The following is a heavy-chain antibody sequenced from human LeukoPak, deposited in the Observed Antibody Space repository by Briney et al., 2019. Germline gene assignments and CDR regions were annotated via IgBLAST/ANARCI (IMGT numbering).Heavy chain of an antibody. CDR1: GFTFSNYA. CDR3: VRDVSRRMGMDV. Sequence: GGSLRLSCAASGFTFSNYAMSWIRQAPGKGLEWVSYTSFSGNTISYADSVKGRFTISRDNPKNSLYLQMNSLRAEDTAVYYCVRDVSRRMGMDVWGQGTTVTVSS. CDR2: TSFSGNTI. V-gene: IGHV3-11*04. D-gene: IGHD2-15*01. J-gene: IGHJ6*02.